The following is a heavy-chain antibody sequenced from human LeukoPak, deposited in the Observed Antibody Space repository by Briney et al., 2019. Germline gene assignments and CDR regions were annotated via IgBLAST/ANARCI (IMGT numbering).Heavy chain of an antibody. J-gene: IGHJ6*02. D-gene: IGHD6-19*01. CDR2: ITWSGSTI. CDR3: ARDAGNSGYGMDV. Sequence: PGGSLRLSCAASGFTFNTYTMNWVRQAPGKGLEWISHITWSGSTIFYADSVKGRFTISRDSAKNSLHLQMSSLRDEDTAVYYCARDAGNSGYGMDVWGQGTTVTVSS. CDR1: GFTFNTYT. V-gene: IGHV3-48*02.